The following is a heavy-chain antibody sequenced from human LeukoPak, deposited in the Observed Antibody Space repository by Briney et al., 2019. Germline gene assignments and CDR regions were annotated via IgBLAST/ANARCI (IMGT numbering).Heavy chain of an antibody. CDR2: IYYSGST. Sequence: SETLSLTCTVSGGSISSSSYYWGWIRQPPGKGLEWIGSIYYSGSTYYHPSLKSRVTISVGPSKNQFSLTLSSVTAADTAVYYCARHRQRSYYDFWSGYYAAEYFQHWGQGTLVTVSS. D-gene: IGHD3-3*01. J-gene: IGHJ1*01. CDR1: GGSISSSSYY. V-gene: IGHV4-39*01. CDR3: ARHRQRSYYDFWSGYYAAEYFQH.